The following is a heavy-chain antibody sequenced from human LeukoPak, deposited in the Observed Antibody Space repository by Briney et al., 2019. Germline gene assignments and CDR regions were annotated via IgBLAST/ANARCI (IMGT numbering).Heavy chain of an antibody. D-gene: IGHD1-26*01. V-gene: IGHV3-53*04. J-gene: IGHJ3*01. Sequence: GGSLRLSCAASGFTVSSNFMSWVRRAPGKGLDWGSVIYSGGSTHYAHSVKGRFTISRHNSKNTLYLQMNSMRAEDTAVYYCARDSIVGARLDASDLWGQGTMVTVSS. CDR2: IYSGGST. CDR1: GFTVSSNF. CDR3: ARDSIVGARLDASDL.